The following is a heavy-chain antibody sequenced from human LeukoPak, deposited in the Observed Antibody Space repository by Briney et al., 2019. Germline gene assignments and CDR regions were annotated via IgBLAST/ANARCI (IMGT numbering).Heavy chain of an antibody. CDR2: IYYTGST. J-gene: IGHJ4*02. Sequence: KPSETLSLTCTVSGGSISSYYWSWIRQPPGKGLEWIGYIYYTGSTNYNPSLKSRDTISVDTSKNQFSLKLSSVTAADTAVYYCASLTGNSYFDYWGQGTLVTVSS. CDR3: ASLTGNSYFDY. V-gene: IGHV4-59*08. D-gene: IGHD4-23*01. CDR1: GGSISSYY.